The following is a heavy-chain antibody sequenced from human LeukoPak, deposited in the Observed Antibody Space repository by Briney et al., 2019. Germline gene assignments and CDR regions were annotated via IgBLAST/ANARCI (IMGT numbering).Heavy chain of an antibody. CDR3: ARDPTNTSGYYAYFDH. V-gene: IGHV1-18*01. CDR1: GYTFRNHG. Sequence: ASVKVSCKASGYTFRNHGITWVRQAPGQGLEWMGWISAYNGDTHYAQNLQGRVTMTTDSSTSTAYMELRSLGSDDTAVYYCARDPTNTSGYYAYFDHWGQGTLVTVSS. J-gene: IGHJ4*02. D-gene: IGHD5-12*01. CDR2: ISAYNGDT.